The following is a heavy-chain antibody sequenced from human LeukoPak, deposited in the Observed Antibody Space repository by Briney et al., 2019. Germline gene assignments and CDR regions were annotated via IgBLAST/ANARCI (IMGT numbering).Heavy chain of an antibody. D-gene: IGHD5-18*01. V-gene: IGHV3-11*04. J-gene: IGHJ6*02. CDR1: GFTFSDYY. CDR3: ARDNRRYSPVVYYGVDV. Sequence: PGGSLRLSCAASGFTFSDYYMSWIRQAPGKGLEWVSYISSSGSTIYYADSVKGRFTISRDNAKNSLYLQMNSLRAEDTAVYYCARDNRRYSPVVYYGVDVWGQGTTVTVSS. CDR2: ISSSGSTI.